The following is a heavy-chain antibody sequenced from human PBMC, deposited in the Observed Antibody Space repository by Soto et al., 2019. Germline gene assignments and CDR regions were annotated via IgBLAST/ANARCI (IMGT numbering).Heavy chain of an antibody. Sequence: QVQLVQSGAEVKKPGSSVKVSCKASGGTFSSYAISWVRQAPGKGLEWMGGIIPIFGTANYAQKFQGRVTITADESTSTAYMELSSLRSEDTAVYYCARRSSSEPNYYYYGMDVWGQGTTVTVSS. CDR2: IIPIFGTA. CDR1: GGTFSSYA. J-gene: IGHJ6*02. CDR3: ARRSSSEPNYYYYGMDV. V-gene: IGHV1-69*01. D-gene: IGHD6-6*01.